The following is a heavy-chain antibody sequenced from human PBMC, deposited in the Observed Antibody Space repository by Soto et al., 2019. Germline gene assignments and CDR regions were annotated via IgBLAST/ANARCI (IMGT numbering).Heavy chain of an antibody. V-gene: IGHV4-31*01. CDR3: ARGRPGYPVTY. D-gene: IGHD5-12*01. Sequence: QVQLQESGPGLVKPSQTLSLTCTVSGGSINSGGYYWSWIRQHPGKGPEWIGYIYYSENTYYNPSLRSPVTISLDPSENQFSLEAGSVTAADTAVNYCARGRPGYPVTYWGQGTLVTISS. J-gene: IGHJ4*02. CDR2: IYYSENT. CDR1: GGSINSGGYY.